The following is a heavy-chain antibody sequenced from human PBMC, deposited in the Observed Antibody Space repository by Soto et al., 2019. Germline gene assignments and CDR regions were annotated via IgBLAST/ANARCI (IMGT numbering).Heavy chain of an antibody. CDR2: IIPIFGSP. Sequence: QVRLVQSGAEVKKPGSSVKVSCRASGGVFRTFSIYWVRQAPGQGLEWMGSIIPIFGSPKYAPKFQGRVTISADDSTSTAYMEVTSLRSEDTAMYFCASLQGGNLDTYYNMDVWGQGPTVIVAS. CDR1: GGVFRTFS. D-gene: IGHD4-4*01. CDR3: ASLQGGNLDTYYNMDV. V-gene: IGHV1-69*18. J-gene: IGHJ6*02.